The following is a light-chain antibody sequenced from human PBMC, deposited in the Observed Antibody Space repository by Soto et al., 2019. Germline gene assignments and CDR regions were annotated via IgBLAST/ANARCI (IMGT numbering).Light chain of an antibody. V-gene: IGLV1-40*01. CDR1: SSNIGAGYD. CDR3: QSYDSSLSGSRV. J-gene: IGLJ2*01. Sequence: QSVLTQPPSVSGAPGQRVTISCTASSSNIGAGYDVHWYQQLPGTAPKLLIYGNSNRPSGVPDRFSGSKSGTSASLAITGLQAEDEADYYCQSYDSSLSGSRVFGGGTKLTVL. CDR2: GNS.